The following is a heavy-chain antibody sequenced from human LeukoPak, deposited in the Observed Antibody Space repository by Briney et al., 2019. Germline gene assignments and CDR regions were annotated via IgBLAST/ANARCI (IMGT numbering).Heavy chain of an antibody. CDR1: GFTFSIYW. D-gene: IGHD3-3*01. Sequence: GGSLRLFCAASGFTFSIYWMHWVRQAPGKGLVWVSRVNSDGSSTSYADSVKGRFTISRDNAKNTLYLQMNSLRAEDTAVYYCARDEDWSGYYGAFDIWGQGTMVTVSS. V-gene: IGHV3-74*01. CDR3: ARDEDWSGYYGAFDI. CDR2: VNSDGSST. J-gene: IGHJ3*02.